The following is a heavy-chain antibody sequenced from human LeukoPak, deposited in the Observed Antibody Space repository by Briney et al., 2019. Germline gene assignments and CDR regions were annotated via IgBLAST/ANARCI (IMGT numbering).Heavy chain of an antibody. Sequence: GGSLRLSCAASGFTVSSNYMSWVRQAPGKGLEWVSVIYSGGSTYYADSVKGRFTISRDNSKNTLYLQMNSLRAEDTAVYYCARAGRYQSYYDFWSGQGAFDIWGQGTMVTVSS. D-gene: IGHD3-3*01. CDR1: GFTVSSNY. J-gene: IGHJ3*02. V-gene: IGHV3-66*02. CDR3: ARAGRYQSYYDFWSGQGAFDI. CDR2: IYSGGST.